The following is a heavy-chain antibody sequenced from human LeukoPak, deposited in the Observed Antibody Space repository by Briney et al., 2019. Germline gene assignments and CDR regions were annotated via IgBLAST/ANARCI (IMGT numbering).Heavy chain of an antibody. D-gene: IGHD6-19*01. Sequence: SETLSLTCAVYGGSFSGYYWSWIRQPPGKGLEWIGYNHYSGSTNYNPSLKSRVTISVDTSKNQFSLKLSSVTAADTAVYHCARVRVAGPGFYFDYWGQGTLVTVSS. CDR3: ARVRVAGPGFYFDY. CDR2: NHYSGST. V-gene: IGHV4-59*01. J-gene: IGHJ4*02. CDR1: GGSFSGYY.